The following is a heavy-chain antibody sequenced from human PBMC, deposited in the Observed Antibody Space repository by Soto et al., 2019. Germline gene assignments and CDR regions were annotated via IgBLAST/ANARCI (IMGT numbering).Heavy chain of an antibody. V-gene: IGHV1-69*06. J-gene: IGHJ6*02. CDR3: ARVSVDTAMENPYYYYYGMDV. CDR2: IIPIFGTA. Sequence: SVKVSCKASGGTFSSYAISWVRQAPGQGLEWMGGIIPIFGTANYAQKFQGRVTITADKSTSTAYMELSSLRSEDTAVYYCARVSVDTAMENPYYYYYGMDVWGQGTTVTVSS. CDR1: GGTFSSYA. D-gene: IGHD5-18*01.